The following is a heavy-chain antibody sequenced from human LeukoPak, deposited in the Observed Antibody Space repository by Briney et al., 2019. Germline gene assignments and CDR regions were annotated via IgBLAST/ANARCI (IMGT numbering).Heavy chain of an antibody. V-gene: IGHV3-7*01. CDR3: ARAGLGYCSGGSCYSRSYYFDY. CDR1: GFTFGSYW. J-gene: IGHJ4*02. CDR2: IKQDGSEK. D-gene: IGHD2-15*01. Sequence: GGSLRLSCAASGFTFGSYWMSWVRQAPGKGLEWVANIKQDGSEKYYVDSVKGRFTISRDNAKNSLYLQMNSLRAEDTAVYYCARAGLGYCSGGSCYSRSYYFDYWGQGTLVTVSS.